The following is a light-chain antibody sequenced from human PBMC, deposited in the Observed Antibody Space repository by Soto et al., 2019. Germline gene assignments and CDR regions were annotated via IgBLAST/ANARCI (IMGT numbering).Light chain of an antibody. Sequence: EIVLTQSPGTLSLSPGERATLSCRAGQTLSSTFLAWYQQKPAQAPRLLIYGASSRATGVPDRFSGSGSGTDFTLTISRVGPEDFAVYYCQQFGTSPTFGGGTRVEIK. J-gene: IGKJ4*01. CDR3: QQFGTSPT. CDR2: GAS. V-gene: IGKV3-20*01. CDR1: QTLSSTF.